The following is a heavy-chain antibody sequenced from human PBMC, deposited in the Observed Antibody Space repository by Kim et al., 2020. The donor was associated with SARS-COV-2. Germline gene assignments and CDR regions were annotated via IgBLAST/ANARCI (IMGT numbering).Heavy chain of an antibody. J-gene: IGHJ6*02. V-gene: IGHV3-21*01. Sequence: GGSLRLSCAASGFTFSSYSMNWVRQAPGKGLEWVSSISSSSSYIYYADSVKGRFTISRDNAKNSLYLQMNSLRAEDTAVYYCARVRRYFDWLSPVAPPHHYGMDVWGQGTTVTVSS. CDR3: ARVRRYFDWLSPVAPPHHYGMDV. D-gene: IGHD3-9*01. CDR2: ISSSSSYI. CDR1: GFTFSSYS.